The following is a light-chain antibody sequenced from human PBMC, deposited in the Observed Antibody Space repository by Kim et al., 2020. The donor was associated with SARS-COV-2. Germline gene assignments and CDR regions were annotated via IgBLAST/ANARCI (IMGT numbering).Light chain of an antibody. J-gene: IGKJ1*01. V-gene: IGKV1-8*01. Sequence: AIRITQSPFSLSASTGDRVSITCRASQGISSYLAWYQQKPGKAPKVLIYAASTLQSGVPSRFSGNGSGTDFTLTISCLQSEDFASYYCQQYYDYPRTFGQGTKVDIK. CDR3: QQYYDYPRT. CDR1: QGISSY. CDR2: AAS.